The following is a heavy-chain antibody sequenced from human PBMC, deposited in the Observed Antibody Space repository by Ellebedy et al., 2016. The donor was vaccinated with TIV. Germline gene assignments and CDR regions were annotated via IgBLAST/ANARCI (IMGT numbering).Heavy chain of an antibody. Sequence: GESLTISCKGSGYTFTYYWIVWVRQMPGKGLECMGIIYPSDSDARYSPSFQGQVTLSVDKSINTAYLQWSSLKASDTAIYYCARGNTANWLDPWGQGTLVTVSS. V-gene: IGHV5-51*01. CDR2: IYPSDSDA. CDR1: GYTFTYYW. J-gene: IGHJ5*02. D-gene: IGHD4-17*01. CDR3: ARGNTANWLDP.